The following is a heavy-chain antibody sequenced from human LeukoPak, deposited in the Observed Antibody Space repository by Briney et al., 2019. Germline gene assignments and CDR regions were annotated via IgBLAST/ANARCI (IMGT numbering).Heavy chain of an antibody. CDR1: GGSFSGYY. CDR2: INHSGST. Sequence: SETLSLTCAVYGGSFSGYYWSWIRQPPGKGLEWIGEINHSGSTNYNPSLKSRVTISVDTSKNQFSLKLSSVTAADTAVYYCAGQLARYSYGLGLWGRGTLVTVSS. CDR3: AGQLARYSYGLGL. V-gene: IGHV4-34*01. J-gene: IGHJ2*01. D-gene: IGHD5-18*01.